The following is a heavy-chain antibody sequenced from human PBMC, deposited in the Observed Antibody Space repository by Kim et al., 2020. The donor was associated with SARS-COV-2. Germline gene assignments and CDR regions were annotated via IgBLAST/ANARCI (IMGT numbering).Heavy chain of an antibody. CDR2: IIPLFGTS. Sequence: SVKVSCKASGGTFSSYGFTWVRQAPGQGLEWMGGIIPLFGTSDYAQKFQGRVTITADESTSTAYMELSSLRSEDTAVYYCARENFKYYDSSGGIYYFDYWGQGTLVTVSS. D-gene: IGHD3-22*01. V-gene: IGHV1-69*13. J-gene: IGHJ4*02. CDR3: ARENFKYYDSSGGIYYFDY. CDR1: GGTFSSYG.